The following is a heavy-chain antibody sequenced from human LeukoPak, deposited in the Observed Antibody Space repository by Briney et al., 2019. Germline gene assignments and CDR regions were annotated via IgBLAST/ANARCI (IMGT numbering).Heavy chain of an antibody. Sequence: GGSLRLSCAASGFTFSSYWMSRVRQAPGKGLEWVAHINQDGGEKYYVDSVKGRFTISRDNAKNSLYLQMNSLRAEDTAVYYCARLLAGYCSSTSCYDPPRPNWFDPWGQGTLVTVSS. CDR3: ARLLAGYCSSTSCYDPPRPNWFDP. D-gene: IGHD2-2*01. CDR1: GFTFSSYW. V-gene: IGHV3-7*01. J-gene: IGHJ5*02. CDR2: INQDGGEK.